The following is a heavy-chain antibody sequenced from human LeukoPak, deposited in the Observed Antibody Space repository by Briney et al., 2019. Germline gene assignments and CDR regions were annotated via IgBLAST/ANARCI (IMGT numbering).Heavy chain of an antibody. CDR1: GFTVSSNY. D-gene: IGHD2-15*01. CDR2: IYSGGST. Sequence: GGSLRLSCAASGFTVSSNYMTWVRQAPGKGLEWVSVIYSGGSTYYADSVKGRFTISRDSSKNTLNPQMNSLRAEDTAVYYCARHLMTVGVDYWGQGTLVTVSS. V-gene: IGHV3-53*01. J-gene: IGHJ4*02. CDR3: ARHLMTVGVDY.